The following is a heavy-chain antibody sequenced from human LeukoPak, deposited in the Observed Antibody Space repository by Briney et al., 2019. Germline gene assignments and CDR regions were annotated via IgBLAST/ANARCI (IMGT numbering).Heavy chain of an antibody. Sequence: GGSLRLSCAASGFTFSSYGMNWVRQAPGKGLEWVSSISSSSSYIYYADSVKGRFTISRDNAKNSLYLQMNSLRAEDTAVYYCARDRWFGEELFDYWGQGTLVTVSS. CDR1: GFTFSSYG. V-gene: IGHV3-21*01. CDR2: ISSSSSYI. CDR3: ARDRWFGEELFDY. J-gene: IGHJ4*02. D-gene: IGHD3-10*01.